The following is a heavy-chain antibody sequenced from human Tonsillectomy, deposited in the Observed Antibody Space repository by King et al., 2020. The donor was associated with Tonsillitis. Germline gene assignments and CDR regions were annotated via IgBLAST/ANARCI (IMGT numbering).Heavy chain of an antibody. CDR3: ARAGSYSSSWYTYYFESPYYYYYYGMDV. CDR2: ISSSSSYI. V-gene: IGHV3-21*01. D-gene: IGHD6-13*01. Sequence: VQLVESGGGLVKPGGSLRLSCAASGFTFSSYSMNWVRQAPGKGLEWVSSISSSSSYIYYADSVKGRFTISRDNAKNSLYLQMNSLRAEDTAVYYCARAGSYSSSWYTYYFESPYYYYYYGMDVWGQGTTVTVSS. CDR1: GFTFSSYS. J-gene: IGHJ6*02.